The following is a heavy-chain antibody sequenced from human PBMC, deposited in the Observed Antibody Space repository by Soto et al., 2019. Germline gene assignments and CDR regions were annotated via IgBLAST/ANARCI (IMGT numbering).Heavy chain of an antibody. CDR2: ISYDGSNK. Sequence: GGSLRLSCAASGFTFSSYGMHWVRQAPGKGLEWVAVISYDGSNKYYADSVKGRFTISRDNSKNTLYLQMNSLRAEDTAVYYCAKVITYYYDSSGLWAFDAWGEGPLVTV. CDR3: AKVITYYYDSSGLWAFDA. D-gene: IGHD3-22*01. CDR1: GFTFSSYG. J-gene: IGHJ5*02. V-gene: IGHV3-30*18.